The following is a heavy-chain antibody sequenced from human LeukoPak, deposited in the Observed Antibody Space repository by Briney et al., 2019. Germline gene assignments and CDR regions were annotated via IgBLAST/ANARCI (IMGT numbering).Heavy chain of an antibody. CDR3: VRDRGGSGWYYFDY. CDR1: GFTFSIYA. CDR2: ISYNGSQI. Sequence: PGGCLRLSCAASGFTFSIYAMHWVRQAPGKGLEHVSGISYNGSQIYYGNSVKDRFTISRDNAKNTVYLQMASLRVDDMAVYYCVRDRGGSGWYYFDYWGQGTLVTVSS. V-gene: IGHV3-64*01. D-gene: IGHD6-19*01. J-gene: IGHJ4*02.